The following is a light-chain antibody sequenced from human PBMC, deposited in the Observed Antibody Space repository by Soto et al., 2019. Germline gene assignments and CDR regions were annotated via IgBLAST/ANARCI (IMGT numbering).Light chain of an antibody. CDR1: SGDVARYDY. V-gene: IGLV2-8*01. CDR2: EVT. CDR3: SSYTGSDIPYV. Sequence: HSALTQHPSAYGSPGQSVTISCTGTSGDVARYDYVSWYQQHPSKAPKLMMYEVTNRPLGGPDRFSGSKCRNTASLTVSGLQAEDEADYYCSSYTGSDIPYVFGTGTKV. J-gene: IGLJ1*01.